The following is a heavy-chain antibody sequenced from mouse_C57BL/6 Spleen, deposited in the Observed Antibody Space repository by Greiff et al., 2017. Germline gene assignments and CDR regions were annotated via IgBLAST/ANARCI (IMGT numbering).Heavy chain of an antibody. CDR1: GFNIKDYY. D-gene: IGHD2-1*01. CDR3: ARGDGNPYWYFDV. V-gene: IGHV14-2*01. J-gene: IGHJ1*03. CDR2: IDPEDGET. Sequence: VQLKESGAELVKPGASVKLSCTASGFNIKDYYMHWVKQRTEQGLEWIGRIDPEDGETKYAPKFQGKATITADTSSNTAYLQLSSLTSEDTAVYYCARGDGNPYWYFDVWGTGTTVTVSS.